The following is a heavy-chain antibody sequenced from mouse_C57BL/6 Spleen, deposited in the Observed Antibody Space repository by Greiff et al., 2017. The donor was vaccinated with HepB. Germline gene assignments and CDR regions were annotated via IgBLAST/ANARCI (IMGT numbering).Heavy chain of an antibody. V-gene: IGHV5-4*01. D-gene: IGHD2-3*01. CDR3: ARDRWFHFDY. J-gene: IGHJ2*01. Sequence: EVQLVESGGGLVKPGGSLKLSCAASGFTFSSYAMSWVRQTPEKRLEWVATISDGGSYTYYPDNVKGRFTISRDNAKNNLYLQMSHLKSEDTAMYYCARDRWFHFDYWGQGTTLTVSS. CDR1: GFTFSSYA. CDR2: ISDGGSYT.